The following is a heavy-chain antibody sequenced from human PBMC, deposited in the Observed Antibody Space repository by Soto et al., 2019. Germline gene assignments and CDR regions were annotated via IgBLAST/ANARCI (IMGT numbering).Heavy chain of an antibody. CDR2: ISWNSGTI. Sequence: EVQLVESGGGLVQPGRSLRLSCGAPGFNFDEYGMYWVRQAAGKGLEWVSGISWNSGTIGYADSVKGRFTISRDNAKKSLYLQMSSLRAEDTALYYCAKSTGGTANGMDVW. D-gene: IGHD2-8*02. CDR1: GFNFDEYG. J-gene: IGHJ6*01. CDR3: AKSTGGTANGMDV. V-gene: IGHV3-9*01.